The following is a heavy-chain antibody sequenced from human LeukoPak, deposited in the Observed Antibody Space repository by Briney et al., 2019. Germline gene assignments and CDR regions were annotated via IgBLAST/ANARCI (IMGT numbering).Heavy chain of an antibody. CDR2: IWYDGSNQ. J-gene: IGHJ4*02. CDR1: RFTFRNYG. V-gene: IGHV3-33*01. D-gene: IGHD1-1*01. Sequence: GGSLRLSCAASRFTFRNYGMHWVRQAPGKGLEWVATIWYDGSNQYYADSVKGRFTISRDNSKNMLYLQMNSLRAEDTAVYYCTRDQAQQYFEYWGQGILVTVSS. CDR3: TRDQAQQYFEY.